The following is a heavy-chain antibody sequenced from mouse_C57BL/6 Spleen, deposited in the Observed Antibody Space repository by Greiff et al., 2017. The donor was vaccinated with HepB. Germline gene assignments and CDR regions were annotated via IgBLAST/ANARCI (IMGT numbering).Heavy chain of an antibody. Sequence: QVQLQQSGAELVKPGASVKISCKASGYAFSSYWMNWVKQRPGKGLEWIGQIYPGDGDTNYNGKFKGKATLTADKSSSTAYMQLSSLTSEDSAVYFCARGDYYGSSWGYWGQGTTLTVSS. J-gene: IGHJ2*01. CDR2: IYPGDGDT. V-gene: IGHV1-80*01. CDR1: GYAFSSYW. D-gene: IGHD1-1*01. CDR3: ARGDYYGSSWGY.